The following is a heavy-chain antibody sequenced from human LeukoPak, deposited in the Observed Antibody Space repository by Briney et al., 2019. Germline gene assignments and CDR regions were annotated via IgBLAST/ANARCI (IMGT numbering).Heavy chain of an antibody. Sequence: SETLSLICTVSGGHIIRYYWSWIRQPPGKGLEWIGYTLYTGSTNYNPSLKSRVTISLNTPKNQLSLTLASLTAAHTAAHYLAKTEHNWFDPWGQGTLVIVSS. D-gene: IGHD1-1*01. CDR1: GGHIIRYY. CDR3: AKTEHNWFDP. J-gene: IGHJ5*02. V-gene: IGHV4-59*01. CDR2: TLYTGST.